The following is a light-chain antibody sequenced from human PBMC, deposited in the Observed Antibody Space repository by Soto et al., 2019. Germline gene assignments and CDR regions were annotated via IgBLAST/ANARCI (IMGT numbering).Light chain of an antibody. CDR3: CSYAGRDTLI. CDR2: EGS. Sequence: ALTQPASVSGSPGQSITISCTGTRSDVGSYNLVSWYQQHPGKAPKLMIYEGSKRPSGVSNRFSGSKSGNTASLTISGLQAEDEGDYYCCSYAGRDTLIFGGGTKVTVL. V-gene: IGLV2-23*01. CDR1: RSDVGSYNL. J-gene: IGLJ2*01.